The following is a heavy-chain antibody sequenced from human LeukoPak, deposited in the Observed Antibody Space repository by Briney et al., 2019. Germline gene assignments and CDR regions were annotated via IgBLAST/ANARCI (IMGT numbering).Heavy chain of an antibody. J-gene: IGHJ4*02. CDR2: ISGSGGST. V-gene: IGHV3-23*01. CDR1: GFTFSSYA. D-gene: IGHD1-26*01. CDR3: AKDNSGSYSRFGY. Sequence: GGSLRLSCAASGFTFSSYAMSWVRQAPGKGLEWVSAISGSGGSTYYADSVKRRFTISRDNSKNTLYLQMNSLRAEDTAVYYCAKDNSGSYSRFGYWGQGTLVTVSS.